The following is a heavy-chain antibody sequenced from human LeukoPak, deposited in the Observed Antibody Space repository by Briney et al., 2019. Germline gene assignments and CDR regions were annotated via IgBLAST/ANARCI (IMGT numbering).Heavy chain of an antibody. Sequence: GGSLRLSCAASGFTFSNYWMSWVRQAPGKGLEWVANIKRDGSNNYYAGSVEGRFTISRDNSKNSLYLQMSSLRAEDTAIYYCARALYNRGWYPDYFYSWSQGTLVTVSA. CDR1: GFTFSNYW. D-gene: IGHD6-19*01. CDR2: IKRDGSNN. V-gene: IGHV3-7*01. J-gene: IGHJ4*02. CDR3: ARALYNRGWYPDYFYS.